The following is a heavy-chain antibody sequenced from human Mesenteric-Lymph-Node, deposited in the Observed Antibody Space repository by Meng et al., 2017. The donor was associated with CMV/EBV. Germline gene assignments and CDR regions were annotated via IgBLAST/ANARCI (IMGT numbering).Heavy chain of an antibody. D-gene: IGHD1-1*01. CDR3: ARGATGIGLFDY. V-gene: IGHV4-4*02. Sequence: AVSGGSIRSNNWWTWVRQHPGKGLEWIGGIYHSGSANYIPSLKSRVTISVDKSKNQFSLKLNSVAAADTAVYYCARGATGIGLFDYWGQGTLVTVSS. J-gene: IGHJ4*02. CDR1: GGSIRSNNW. CDR2: IYHSGSA.